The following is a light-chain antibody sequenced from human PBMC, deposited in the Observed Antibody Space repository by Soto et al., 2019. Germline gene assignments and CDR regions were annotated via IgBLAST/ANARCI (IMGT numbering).Light chain of an antibody. J-gene: IGLJ3*02. CDR3: SSYTRSNTWV. CDR2: EVS. V-gene: IGLV2-14*01. CDR1: RSAVGGYNY. Sequence: QSALTQPASVSGSPGQSITISCTGARSAVGGYNYVSWYQQHPGKAPKLIIYEVSNRPSGVSNRFSGSKSGNTASLTISGLQAEDEAEYYCSSYTRSNTWVFGGGTTLTVL.